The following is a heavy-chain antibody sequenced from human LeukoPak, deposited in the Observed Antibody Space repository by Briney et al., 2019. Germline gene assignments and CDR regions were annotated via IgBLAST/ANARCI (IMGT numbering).Heavy chain of an antibody. Sequence: ASQTLSLTCAVYRGSFSGYYWSWIRQPPGKGLEWLGEINHSGSTNYNPSLKSRVTISVDTSKNQFSLKLSSVTAADTAVYYCARGRFGGSYYRNNSFDPWGQGTLVTVSS. CDR2: INHSGST. D-gene: IGHD1-26*01. V-gene: IGHV4-34*01. CDR1: RGSFSGYY. CDR3: ARGRFGGSYYRNNSFDP. J-gene: IGHJ5*02.